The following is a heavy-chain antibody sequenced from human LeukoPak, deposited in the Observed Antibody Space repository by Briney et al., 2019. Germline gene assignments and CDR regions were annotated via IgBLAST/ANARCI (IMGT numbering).Heavy chain of an antibody. D-gene: IGHD6-13*01. Sequence: GGSLRLSCAASGFTFTYAWMSWVRQAPGKGLEWVAIIWYDGTNKYYGDSVKGRFTISRDNSKNTLYLQMNSLRAEDTAVYYCARDRSSSWYGGFLYGMDVWGQGTTITVSS. J-gene: IGHJ6*02. CDR3: ARDRSSSWYGGFLYGMDV. V-gene: IGHV3-33*08. CDR1: GFTFTYAW. CDR2: IWYDGTNK.